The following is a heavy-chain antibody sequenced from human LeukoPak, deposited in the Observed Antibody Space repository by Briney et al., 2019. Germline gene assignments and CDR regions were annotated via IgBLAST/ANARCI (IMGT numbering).Heavy chain of an antibody. J-gene: IGHJ4*02. CDR1: GFTFSSYS. CDR2: ISSSSSYI. Sequence: GGSLRLSCAASGFTFSSYSMNWVRQAPGKGLEWVSSISSSSSYIYYADSVKGRFTISSDNSKNTLYLQMNTLRAEDTAVYYCAKGYSSNWLQFDYWGQGTLVTVSS. D-gene: IGHD6-13*01. CDR3: AKGYSSNWLQFDY. V-gene: IGHV3-21*04.